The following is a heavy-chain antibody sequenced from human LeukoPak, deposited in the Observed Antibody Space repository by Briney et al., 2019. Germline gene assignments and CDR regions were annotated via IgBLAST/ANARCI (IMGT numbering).Heavy chain of an antibody. CDR3: ARWSGGSDWLYHYGMDV. D-gene: IGHD6-19*01. J-gene: IGHJ6*02. V-gene: IGHV1-2*02. Sequence: ASVKVSCKASGYTFTGYYMHWVRQAPGQGLEWMGWINPNSGGTNSAQQFQGRVTLTMDTSTSTVYMELRSLRSDDTAVYYCARWSGGSDWLYHYGMDVWGQGTTVTVSS. CDR2: INPNSGGT. CDR1: GYTFTGYY.